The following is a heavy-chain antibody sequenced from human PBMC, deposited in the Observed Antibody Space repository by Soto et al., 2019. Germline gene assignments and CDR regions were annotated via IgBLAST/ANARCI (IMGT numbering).Heavy chain of an antibody. CDR2: ISAGGGNT. J-gene: IGHJ6*03. V-gene: IGHV3-23*01. CDR3: AKPPTYNYYYYMNV. CDR1: GFSFNIYA. Sequence: EVHLLESGGGLVQPGGSLRLSCAASGFSFNIYAMKWVRQAPGKGLECVSAISAGGGNTYYADSVKGRFTISRDNSKNTRYQQMTSLRADDTAVYYCAKPPTYNYYYYMNVW.